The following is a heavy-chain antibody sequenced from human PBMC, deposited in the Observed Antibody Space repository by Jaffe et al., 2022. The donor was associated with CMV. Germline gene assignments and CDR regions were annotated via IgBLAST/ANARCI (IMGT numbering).Heavy chain of an antibody. CDR3: ARDVGEITYYDILTGSIWGYFDY. CDR2: INPSGGST. Sequence: QVQLVQSGAEVKKPGASVKVSCKASGYTFTSYYMHWVRQAPGQGLEWMGIINPSGGSTSYAQKFQGRVTMTRDTSTSTVYMELSSLRSEDTAVYYCARDVGEITYYDILTGSIWGYFDYWGQGTLVTVSS. V-gene: IGHV1-46*01. D-gene: IGHD3-9*01. J-gene: IGHJ4*02. CDR1: GYTFTSYY.